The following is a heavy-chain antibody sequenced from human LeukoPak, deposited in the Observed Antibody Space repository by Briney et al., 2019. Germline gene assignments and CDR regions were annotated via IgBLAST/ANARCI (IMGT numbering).Heavy chain of an antibody. CDR1: GFTFSSYS. Sequence: PGGSLRLSCAASGFTFSSYSMNWVRQAPGKGLEWVSYISSSSSTIYYADSVKGRFTISRDSAKNSLYLQMNSLRAEDTAVYYCARDAYSYGRPDFYFDYWGQGTLVTVSS. D-gene: IGHD5-18*01. J-gene: IGHJ4*02. V-gene: IGHV3-48*01. CDR3: ARDAYSYGRPDFYFDY. CDR2: ISSSSSTI.